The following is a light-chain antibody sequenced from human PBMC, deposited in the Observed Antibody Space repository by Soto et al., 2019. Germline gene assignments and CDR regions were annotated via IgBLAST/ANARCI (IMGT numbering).Light chain of an antibody. CDR1: QSISSY. CDR2: AAS. Sequence: DIQMTQSPSSLSASVGDRVTITCRASQSISSYLNWYQQKPGKAPKLLIYAASTLQSGVPSRFSGNGSGTDFTLTISSLQPEDSATYYCQQSYGTPIIFGQGTRLEIK. CDR3: QQSYGTPII. V-gene: IGKV1-39*01. J-gene: IGKJ5*01.